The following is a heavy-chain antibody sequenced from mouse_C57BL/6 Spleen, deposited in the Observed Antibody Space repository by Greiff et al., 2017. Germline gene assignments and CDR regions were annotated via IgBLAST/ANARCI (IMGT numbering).Heavy chain of an antibody. J-gene: IGHJ2*01. CDR3: ARRGCYDYFDY. CDR2: IDPSDSYT. V-gene: IGHV1-69*01. Sequence: VQLQQPGAELVMPGASVKLSCKASGYTFTSYWMHWVKQRPGQGLEWIGEIDPSDSYTNYNQKFKGKATLTVDKSSSTAYMQLSSLTSEDSAVYYCARRGCYDYFDYWGQGTTLTGAS. CDR1: GYTFTSYW. D-gene: IGHD2-12*01.